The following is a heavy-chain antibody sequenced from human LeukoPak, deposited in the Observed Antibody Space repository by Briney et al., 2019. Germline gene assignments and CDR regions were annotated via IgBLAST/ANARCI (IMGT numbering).Heavy chain of an antibody. V-gene: IGHV1-46*01. CDR1: GYTFTSYY. CDR2: INPSGGSA. J-gene: IGHJ4*02. Sequence: ASVKVSCKASGYTFTSYYMHWVRQAPGQGLEWMGIINPSGGSASYAQKFQGRVTMTRDTSTSTVYMELSSLRSEDTAVYYCARVKANGYSYGSDYFDYWGQGTLVTVSS. D-gene: IGHD5-18*01. CDR3: ARVKANGYSYGSDYFDY.